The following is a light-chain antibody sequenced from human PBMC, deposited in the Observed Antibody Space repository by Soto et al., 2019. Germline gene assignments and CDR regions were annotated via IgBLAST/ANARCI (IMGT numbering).Light chain of an antibody. CDR3: AAWDESLNARYV. V-gene: IGLV1-44*01. Sequence: QSVLTQPPSASGTPGQRVTISCSGSSSSIGSTVNWYQQLPGTAPKLLLYSNNQRSAGVPDRFSGSKSGPSASLAISGLQSEDEADYFCAAWDESLNARYVFGTGTKVTVL. CDR2: SNN. CDR1: SSSIGST. J-gene: IGLJ1*01.